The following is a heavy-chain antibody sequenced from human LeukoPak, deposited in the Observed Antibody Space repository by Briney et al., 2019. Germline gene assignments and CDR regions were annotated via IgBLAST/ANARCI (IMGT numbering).Heavy chain of an antibody. CDR1: GGSISTGSYY. CDR3: ARLLIVASDNYFDY. CDR2: IYYSGNT. D-gene: IGHD5-12*01. V-gene: IGHV4-39*01. J-gene: IGHJ4*02. Sequence: SETLSLTCTVSGGSISTGSYYWGWIRQPPGKGLEWIGNIYYSGNTYYNPSLKSRVTISIDTSKNQFSLQLSSVTAADAAVYFCARLLIVASDNYFDYWGQGTLVTVSS.